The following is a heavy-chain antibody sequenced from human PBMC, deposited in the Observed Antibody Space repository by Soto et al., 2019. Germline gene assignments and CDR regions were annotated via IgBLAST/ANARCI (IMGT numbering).Heavy chain of an antibody. Sequence: GESLKISCKGSGYSFTSYWIGWVRQMPGKGLEWMGIIYPGDSGTRYSPSFQGQVTISADKSISTAYLQWSSLKASDTAMYYCAGGIAVAGYYYYGMDVWGQGTTVTVSS. CDR2: IYPGDSGT. CDR3: AGGIAVAGYYYYGMDV. J-gene: IGHJ6*02. V-gene: IGHV5-51*01. CDR1: GYSFTSYW. D-gene: IGHD6-19*01.